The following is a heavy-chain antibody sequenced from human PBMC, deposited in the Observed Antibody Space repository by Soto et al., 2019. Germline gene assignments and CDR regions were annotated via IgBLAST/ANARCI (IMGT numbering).Heavy chain of an antibody. D-gene: IGHD3-10*01. J-gene: IGHJ4*02. V-gene: IGHV3-48*03. Sequence: EVQLVESGGGLVQPGGSLRLSCADSGFTLSNYEMNWVRKAPGKGLEWVSYISSSGSTIYYADSVKGRFTNSRDNAKNSLYLQMNSLRAEDTAVYYCATSYGGALLWGQGTMVTVSS. CDR2: ISSSGSTI. CDR1: GFTLSNYE. CDR3: ATSYGGALL.